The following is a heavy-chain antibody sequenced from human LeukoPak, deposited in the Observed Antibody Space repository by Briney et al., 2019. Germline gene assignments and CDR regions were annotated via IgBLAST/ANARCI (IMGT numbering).Heavy chain of an antibody. CDR2: ISGSGGST. J-gene: IGHJ4*02. CDR1: GFTFSSYA. Sequence: PGGSLRLSCAASGFTFSSYAMSWVRQAPGKGLEWVSAISGSGGSTYYADSVKGRFTLSRDNSKNTLYLQMNSLRAEDTAVYYCAKDPNPNRGSYFDYWGQGTLVTVSS. V-gene: IGHV3-23*01. D-gene: IGHD1-26*01. CDR3: AKDPNPNRGSYFDY.